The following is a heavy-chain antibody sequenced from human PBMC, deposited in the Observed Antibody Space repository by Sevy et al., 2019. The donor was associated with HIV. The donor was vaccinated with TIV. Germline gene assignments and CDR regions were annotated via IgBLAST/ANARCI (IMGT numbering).Heavy chain of an antibody. CDR1: GDSISSHY. CDR3: ARGRHYDSSGFDS. D-gene: IGHD3-22*01. CDR2: IYTSGRT. Sequence: SETLSLTCTVSGDSISSHYWSWIRQPPGKGLEWIGYIYTSGRTNFNPSLKSRVTISVDTSKNQFSLKLISVTAADTAVYYCARGRHYDSSGFDSWGQGTLVTVSS. V-gene: IGHV4-59*11. J-gene: IGHJ4*02.